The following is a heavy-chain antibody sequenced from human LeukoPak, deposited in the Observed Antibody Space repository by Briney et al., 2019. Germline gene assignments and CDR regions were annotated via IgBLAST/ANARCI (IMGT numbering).Heavy chain of an antibody. CDR3: AKERYGGNSGDYFDC. CDR1: GFTFSSYA. J-gene: IGHJ4*02. D-gene: IGHD4-23*01. Sequence: GGSLRLSCAASGFTFSSYAMNWVRQAPGKGLEWVSVMSGSGGSTYYADSVKGRFTISRDNSKNTLYLQMNSLRAEDTAVYYCAKERYGGNSGDYFDCWGQGTLVTVSS. V-gene: IGHV3-23*01. CDR2: MSGSGGST.